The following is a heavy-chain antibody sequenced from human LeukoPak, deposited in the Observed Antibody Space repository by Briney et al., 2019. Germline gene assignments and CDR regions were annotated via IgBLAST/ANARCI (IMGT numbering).Heavy chain of an antibody. CDR2: IWYDGSNK. CDR1: GFTFSSYG. CDR3: ARPCSSSWYGAFDI. D-gene: IGHD6-13*01. Sequence: PGRSLRLSCAASGFTFSSYGMHWVRQAPGKGLEWVAVIWYDGSNKYYADSVKGRFTISRDNSKNTLYLQMNSLRAEDTAVYYCARPCSSSWYGAFDIWGQGTMVTVSS. J-gene: IGHJ3*02. V-gene: IGHV3-33*01.